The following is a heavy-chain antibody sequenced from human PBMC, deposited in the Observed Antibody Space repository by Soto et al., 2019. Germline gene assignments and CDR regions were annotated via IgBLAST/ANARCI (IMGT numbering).Heavy chain of an antibody. V-gene: IGHV4-30-4*01. J-gene: IGHJ5*02. CDR2: IYYSGST. D-gene: IGHD4-17*01. Sequence: QVQLQESGPGLVKPSQTLSLTCTVSGGSISSGDYYWSWIRQPPGKGLEWIGYIYYSGSTYYNPSLKGRVTISVDTSKNQFSLKLSSVTAADTAVYYCARGRVGYGDYRGWFDPWGQGTLVTVSS. CDR3: ARGRVGYGDYRGWFDP. CDR1: GGSISSGDYY.